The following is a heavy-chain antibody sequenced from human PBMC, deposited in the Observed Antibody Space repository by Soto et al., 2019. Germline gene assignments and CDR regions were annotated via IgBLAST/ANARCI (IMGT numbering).Heavy chain of an antibody. CDR2: ISYDGSNK. V-gene: IGHV3-30*18. Sequence: GGSLRLSCAASGFTFSSYGMHWVSQAPGKGLEWVAVISYDGSNKYYADSVKGRFTISRDNSKNTLYLQMNSLRAEDTAVYHCAKDLDISSSVLDYYYYGMDVWGQGTTVTVSS. CDR3: AKDLDISSSVLDYYYYGMDV. J-gene: IGHJ6*02. CDR1: GFTFSSYG. D-gene: IGHD6-6*01.